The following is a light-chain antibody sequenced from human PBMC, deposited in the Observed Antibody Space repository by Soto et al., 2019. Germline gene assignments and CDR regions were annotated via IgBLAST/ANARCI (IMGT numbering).Light chain of an antibody. CDR3: QPSYRPPHT. CDR2: DAS. J-gene: IGKJ2*01. CDR1: QSIRNY. Sequence: DIQMTHSPSSLSASVGDRVTITCRASQSIRNYLNWYQQKPRKAPKLLMYDASSVQCGVPSRFSGSGSGTDFTLTISSLQPEDFATYFCQPSYRPPHTFGEGTKLEIK. V-gene: IGKV1-39*01.